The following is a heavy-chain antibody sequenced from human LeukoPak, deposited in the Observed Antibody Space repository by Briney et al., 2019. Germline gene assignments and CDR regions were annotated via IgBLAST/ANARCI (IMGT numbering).Heavy chain of an antibody. V-gene: IGHV1-2*02. CDR1: GYTFTGYY. CDR3: ASPMWYSSSSHGDV. CDR2: INPNSGGT. Sequence: GASVKGSCKASGYTFTGYYMHWVRQAPGQGLEWMGWINPNSGGTNYAQKFQGRVTMTRDTSISTAYMELSRLRSDDTGVYYCASPMWYSSSSHGDVWGKGATVTVSS. D-gene: IGHD6-6*01. J-gene: IGHJ6*04.